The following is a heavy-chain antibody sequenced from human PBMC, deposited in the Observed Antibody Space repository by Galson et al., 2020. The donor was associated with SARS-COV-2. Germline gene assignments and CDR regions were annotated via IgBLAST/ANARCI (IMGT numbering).Heavy chain of an antibody. J-gene: IGHJ4*02. CDR2: IFQSGTT. CDR1: GASVRSNNW. CDR3: AARWLLRGYFDY. V-gene: IGHV4-4*02. Sequence: SETLSLTCTVSGASVRSNNWWTWVRQPPGMALEWIGEIFQSGTTNYNPSLGSRVSVSVDESKNQFSLKVTSVTTADTAVYYCAARWLLRGYFDYWGLGTLVTVSS. D-gene: IGHD1-26*01.